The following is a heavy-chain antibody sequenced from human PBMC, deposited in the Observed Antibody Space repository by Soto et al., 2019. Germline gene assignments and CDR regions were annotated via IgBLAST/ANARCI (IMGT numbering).Heavy chain of an antibody. Sequence: PGGSLRLSCAASGFTFSSYEMNWVRQAPGKXLEWVSYISSSGSTIYYADSVKGRFTISRDNAKNSLYLQMNSLRAEDTAVYYCAREIMEGQWLVPVGYYYYGMDVWGQGTTVTVSS. CDR3: AREIMEGQWLVPVGYYYYGMDV. D-gene: IGHD6-19*01. V-gene: IGHV3-48*03. J-gene: IGHJ6*02. CDR1: GFTFSSYE. CDR2: ISSSGSTI.